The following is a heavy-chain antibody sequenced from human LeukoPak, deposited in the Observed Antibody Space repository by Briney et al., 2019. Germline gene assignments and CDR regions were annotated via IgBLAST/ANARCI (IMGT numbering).Heavy chain of an antibody. CDR3: AKVGDFGSGTSFVY. Sequence: SETLSLPRTVSGGSISRYYWSWILQPPGKELEWIGYIYYSGSTNYNPSLKSRVTISIDTSKNQFSLMLSSVTAADTAVYYCAKVGDFGSGTSFVYGGRRTLVTVSS. CDR1: GGSISRYY. CDR2: IYYSGST. V-gene: IGHV4-59*01. D-gene: IGHD3-10*01. J-gene: IGHJ4*02.